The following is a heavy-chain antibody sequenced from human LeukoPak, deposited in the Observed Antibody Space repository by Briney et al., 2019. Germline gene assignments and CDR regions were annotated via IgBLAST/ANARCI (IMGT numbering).Heavy chain of an antibody. CDR2: ISSSSSYI. V-gene: IGHV3-21*01. CDR1: GFTFSSYS. J-gene: IGHJ6*03. CDR3: ARDEIVATTKANYYYYMDV. Sequence: PGGSLRLSCAASGFTFSSYSMNWVRQAPGEGLEWVSSISSSSSYIYDADSVKGRFTISRDNAKNSLYLQMNSLRAEDTAVYYCARDEIVATTKANYYYYMDVWGKGTTVTISS. D-gene: IGHD5-12*01.